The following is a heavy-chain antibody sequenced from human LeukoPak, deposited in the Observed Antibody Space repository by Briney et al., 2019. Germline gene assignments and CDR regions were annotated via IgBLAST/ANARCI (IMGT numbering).Heavy chain of an antibody. CDR3: ATDRKFLPYGSGSHIAFDI. V-gene: IGHV1-24*01. CDR2: FDPEDGET. D-gene: IGHD3-10*01. J-gene: IGHJ3*02. Sequence: GASVTVSFTVSGYTLTELSMHWVRQAPGKGLEWMGGFDPEDGETIYAQKFQGRVTMTEDTSTDTAYMELSSLRSEDTAVYYCATDRKFLPYGSGSHIAFDIWGQGTMVTVSS. CDR1: GYTLTELS.